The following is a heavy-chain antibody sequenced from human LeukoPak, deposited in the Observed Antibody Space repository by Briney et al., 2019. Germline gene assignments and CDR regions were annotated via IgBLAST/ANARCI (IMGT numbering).Heavy chain of an antibody. CDR2: INTFNGDT. CDR1: GYPFNVFG. Sequence: GASVKVSCKATGYPFNVFGITWVRQPPGQGPEWMGWINTFNGDTNYAQKVQGRVTLTADTSTTTAYMELRRLRFDDTAVYYCARDAPGNCSGGRCYSVAWGQGTLVLVSS. D-gene: IGHD2-15*01. CDR3: ARDAPGNCSGGRCYSVA. J-gene: IGHJ4*02. V-gene: IGHV1-18*01.